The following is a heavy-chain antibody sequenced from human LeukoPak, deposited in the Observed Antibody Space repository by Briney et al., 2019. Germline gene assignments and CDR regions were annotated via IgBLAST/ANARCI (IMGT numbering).Heavy chain of an antibody. D-gene: IGHD1-26*01. CDR2: CSRTGGGT. V-gene: IGHV3-23*01. J-gene: IGHJ4*02. CDR1: GFTFSDYA. CDR3: TKGAGVGPYYFDR. Sequence: GGSLRLSCAASGFTFSDYAMTWVRQAPGKGLEWVSGCSRTGGGTYYADSVKGRFTISRGNSKNTVSLQMNSLRAEDTAIYYCTKGAGVGPYYFDRWGQGSLVTVSS.